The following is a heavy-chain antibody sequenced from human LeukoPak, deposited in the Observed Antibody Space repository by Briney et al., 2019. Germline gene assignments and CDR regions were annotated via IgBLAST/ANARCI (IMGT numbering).Heavy chain of an antibody. D-gene: IGHD2-2*01. CDR2: ISSSGSTI. Sequence: SGGSLRLSCAASGFTFSDYYMSWIRQAPGKGLEWVSYISSSGSTIYYADSVKGRFTISRDNAKNPLYLQMNSLRAEDTAVYYCARDSRPRRYFDYWGQGTLVTVSS. J-gene: IGHJ4*02. V-gene: IGHV3-11*04. CDR3: ARDSRPRRYFDY. CDR1: GFTFSDYY.